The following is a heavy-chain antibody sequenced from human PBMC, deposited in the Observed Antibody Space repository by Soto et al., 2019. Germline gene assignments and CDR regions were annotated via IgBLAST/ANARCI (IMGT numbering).Heavy chain of an antibody. CDR2: IFYLGSS. CDR3: ARHSLALRKNNWFDP. CDR1: GDSIISSDFY. Sequence: SETLSLTCTVSGDSIISSDFYWGWVRQPPGKGLEWIGSIFYLGSSYYNPSLKSRATMSVDTSKNQFSLRLRSVTAADTALYFCARHSLALRKNNWFDPWGQGIMVTVSS. D-gene: IGHD3-3*02. V-gene: IGHV4-39*01. J-gene: IGHJ5*02.